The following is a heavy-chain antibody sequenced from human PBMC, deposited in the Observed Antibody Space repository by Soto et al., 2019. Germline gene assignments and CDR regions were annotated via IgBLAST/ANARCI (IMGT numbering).Heavy chain of an antibody. CDR3: ARGVTMIRGLAHLYFDY. Sequence: SETLSLTCTVSGGSIGNYYWSWIRQSPGKGLEWIANIYYNGNTNYNPSLKSRAAIAVDTSKNQFSLKLSSVTAADTAVYYCARGVTMIRGLAHLYFDYWGQGTLVTVS. V-gene: IGHV4-59*01. D-gene: IGHD3-10*01. CDR1: GGSIGNYY. J-gene: IGHJ4*02. CDR2: IYYNGNT.